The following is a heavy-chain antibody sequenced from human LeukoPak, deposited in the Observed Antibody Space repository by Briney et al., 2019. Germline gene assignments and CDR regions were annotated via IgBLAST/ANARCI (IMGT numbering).Heavy chain of an antibody. CDR2: ISSSSSTI. J-gene: IGHJ4*02. Sequence: PGGSLRLSCAASGFTFSSYSMNWVRQAPGKGLEWVSYISSSSSTIYYADSVKGRFTISRDNAKNSLYLQMNSLRAEDTAVYYCARSGGSAPPNYWGQGTLVTVSS. V-gene: IGHV3-48*04. CDR3: ARSGGSAPPNY. D-gene: IGHD2-8*02. CDR1: GFTFSSYS.